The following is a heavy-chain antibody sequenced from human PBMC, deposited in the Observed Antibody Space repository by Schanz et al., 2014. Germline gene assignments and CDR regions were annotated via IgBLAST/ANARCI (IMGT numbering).Heavy chain of an antibody. CDR1: GFTFSRYA. CDR3: ARESPFSGDCFSH. CDR2: ISNDGSDE. J-gene: IGHJ4*02. Sequence: QVQLVESGGGLVKPGRSVRLSCAASGFTFSRYAMHWVRQAPGKGLEWVAVISNDGSDEHYADSVKGRFTISRDNSKNTLYLQMNSLRADDTAVYYCARESPFSGDCFSHWGQGTLVTVSS. D-gene: IGHD2-21*01. V-gene: IGHV3-30*04.